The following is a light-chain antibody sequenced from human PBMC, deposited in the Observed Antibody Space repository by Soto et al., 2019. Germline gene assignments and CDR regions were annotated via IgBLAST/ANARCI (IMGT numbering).Light chain of an antibody. CDR3: QQYSSRPDT. V-gene: IGKV1-16*01. CDR2: AAS. J-gene: IGKJ2*01. CDR1: QAVSNY. Sequence: DIPMTQSPSSLSTYLGARVTISCRARQAVSNYLAWFQQQPGKAPKSLIYAASSMLGGTPSRFSGSGSGTDFNLTINSLQAEDVATYFCQQYSSRPDTFGQGTQLEIK.